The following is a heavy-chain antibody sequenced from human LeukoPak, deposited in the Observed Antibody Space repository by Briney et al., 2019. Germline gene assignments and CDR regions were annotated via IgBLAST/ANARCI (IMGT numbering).Heavy chain of an antibody. Sequence: GGSLRLSCAASGLTFSSYWMTWVRQAPGKGLEWVATIKYDGSETYYVDSVRGRFSISRDNAKNSLYLQMNSLRAEDTAVYYCARDEVGAGNTYVKFDYWGQGTLVTVSS. V-gene: IGHV3-7*01. CDR2: IKYDGSET. J-gene: IGHJ4*02. CDR1: GLTFSSYW. D-gene: IGHD5-18*01. CDR3: ARDEVGAGNTYVKFDY.